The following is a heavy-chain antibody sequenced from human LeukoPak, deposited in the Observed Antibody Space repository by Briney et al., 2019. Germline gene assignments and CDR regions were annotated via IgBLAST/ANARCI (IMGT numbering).Heavy chain of an antibody. CDR1: GYSISSGYY. Sequence: PSETLSLTCAVSGYSISSGYYWGWIRQPPGKGLEWIGSIYHSGSTYYNPSLKSRVTISVDTSKNQFSLKLSSVTAADTAVYYCARVFRPRWSFSPPLGFDPWGQGTLVTVSS. V-gene: IGHV4-38-2*01. D-gene: IGHD4-23*01. J-gene: IGHJ5*02. CDR3: ARVFRPRWSFSPPLGFDP. CDR2: IYHSGST.